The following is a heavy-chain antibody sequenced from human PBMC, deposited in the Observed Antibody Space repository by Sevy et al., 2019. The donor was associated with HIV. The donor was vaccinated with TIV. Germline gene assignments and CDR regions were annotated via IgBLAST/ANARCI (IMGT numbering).Heavy chain of an antibody. V-gene: IGHV4-38-2*01. D-gene: IGHD6-13*01. Sequence: SETLSLTCAVSGYSISSGYYWGWIRQPPGKGLEWFGSIYHSGSTYYNPSLKSRVTISVDTSKNQFSLKLSSVTAADTAVYYCARQQIFTGADRFDPWGQGTLVTVSS. CDR1: GYSISSGYY. CDR3: ARQQIFTGADRFDP. CDR2: IYHSGST. J-gene: IGHJ5*02.